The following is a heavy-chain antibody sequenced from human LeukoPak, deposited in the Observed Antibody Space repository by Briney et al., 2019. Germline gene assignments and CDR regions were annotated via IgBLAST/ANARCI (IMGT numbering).Heavy chain of an antibody. V-gene: IGHV1-2*06. CDR2: INPNSGGT. CDR3: ARDRAMDY. Sequence: GASVKVSCRASGYTFTSYGISWVRQAPGQGLEWMGRINPNSGGTDYAQKFQGRVTMARDTSIYTAYMELSRLRSDDTAVYYCARDRAMDYWGQGTLVTVSS. J-gene: IGHJ4*02. CDR1: GYTFTSYG.